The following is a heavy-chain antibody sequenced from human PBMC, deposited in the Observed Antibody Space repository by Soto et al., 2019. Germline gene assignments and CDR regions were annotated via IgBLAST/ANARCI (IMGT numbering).Heavy chain of an antibody. V-gene: IGHV1-69*01. D-gene: IGHD1-26*01. CDR1: GGTFSSYA. J-gene: IGHJ6*02. CDR2: IIPIYGTA. Sequence: QVQLVQSGDEVKKPGSSLKVSCKASGGTFSSYAISWVRQAPGQGLEWMGGIIPIYGTANYAQKFQGRVTITADESTSTAYMELSSLRSEDTAVYYCARHREGGERLLSPDYYYGMDGWGQGPTVTVSS. CDR3: ARHREGGERLLSPDYYYGMDG.